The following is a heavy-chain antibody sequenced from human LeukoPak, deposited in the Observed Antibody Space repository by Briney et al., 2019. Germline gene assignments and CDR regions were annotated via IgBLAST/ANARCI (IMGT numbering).Heavy chain of an antibody. V-gene: IGHV1-46*01. Sequence: ASVKVSCKASGGTFSSYAISWVRQAPGQGLEWMGIINPSGGSTSYAQKFQGRVTMTRDTSTSTVYMELSSLRSEDTAVYYCAREGWLQPFDYWGQGTLVTVSS. CDR2: INPSGGST. D-gene: IGHD5-24*01. J-gene: IGHJ4*02. CDR1: GGTFSSYA. CDR3: AREGWLQPFDY.